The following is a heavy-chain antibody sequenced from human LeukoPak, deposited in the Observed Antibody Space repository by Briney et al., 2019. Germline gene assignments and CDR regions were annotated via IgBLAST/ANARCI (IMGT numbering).Heavy chain of an antibody. J-gene: IGHJ3*02. CDR3: AREYGGKDAFDI. D-gene: IGHD4-23*01. Sequence: ASVKVSCRASGYIFTNYYIHWVRRAPGQGLEWMGRIIPILGIANYAQKFQGRVTITADKSTSTAYMELSSLRSEDTAVYYCAREYGGKDAFDIWGQGTMVTVSS. CDR2: IIPILGIA. V-gene: IGHV1-69*04. CDR1: GYIFTNYY.